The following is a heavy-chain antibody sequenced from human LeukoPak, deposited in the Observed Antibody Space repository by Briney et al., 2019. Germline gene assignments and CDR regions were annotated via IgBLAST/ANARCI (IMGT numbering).Heavy chain of an antibody. V-gene: IGHV3-21*01. CDR1: GFTFSSYA. CDR2: ISSSSSYI. J-gene: IGHJ3*02. CDR3: ATSGYCSGGSCYSGAFDI. D-gene: IGHD2-15*01. Sequence: GGSLRLSCAASGFTFSSYAMSWVRQAPGKGLEWVSSISSSSSYIYYADSVKGRFTISRDNAKNSLYLQMNSLRAEDTAVYYCATSGYCSGGSCYSGAFDIWGQGTMVTVSS.